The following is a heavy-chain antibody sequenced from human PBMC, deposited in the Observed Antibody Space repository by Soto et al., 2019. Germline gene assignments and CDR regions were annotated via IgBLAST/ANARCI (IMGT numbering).Heavy chain of an antibody. J-gene: IGHJ4*02. CDR1: GGSFGGYY. CDR3: AGEGYSYGYIDY. D-gene: IGHD5-18*01. CDR2: INHSGST. V-gene: IGHV4-34*01. Sequence: SETLSLTCAVYGGSFGGYYWSWIRQPPGKGLEWIGEINHSGSTNYNPSLKSRVTISVDTSKNQFSLKLSSVTAADTAVYYCAGEGYSYGYIDYWGQGTLVTVSS.